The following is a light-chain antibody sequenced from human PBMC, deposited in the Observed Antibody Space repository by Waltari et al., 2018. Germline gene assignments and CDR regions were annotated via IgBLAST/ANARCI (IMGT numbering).Light chain of an antibody. Sequence: IQLTQSPSSLSASVGDRVTITCRASQGISNYLAWYQQKPGKAPKLLSYAASTLQSGVPSRVSGSGSGTDFTLTISSLQPEDCATDYWQQRKRYQWTFGQGTKVEIK. J-gene: IGKJ1*01. CDR3: QQRKRYQWT. V-gene: IGKV1-9*01. CDR1: QGISNY. CDR2: AAS.